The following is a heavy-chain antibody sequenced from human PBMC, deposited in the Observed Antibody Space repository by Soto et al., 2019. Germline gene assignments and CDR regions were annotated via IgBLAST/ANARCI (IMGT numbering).Heavy chain of an antibody. CDR2: ISSSSSYI. Sequence: GGSLRLSCAASGFTFSSYSMNWVRQAPGKGLEWVSSISSSSSYIYYSTSLKTRLTISKDTSKNQVVLTMTNMDPVDTATYYCARSTSYYYDSSGYFDYWGQGTLVTVSS. V-gene: IGHV3-21*03. CDR3: ARSTSYYYDSSGYFDY. D-gene: IGHD3-22*01. CDR1: GFTFSSYS. J-gene: IGHJ4*02.